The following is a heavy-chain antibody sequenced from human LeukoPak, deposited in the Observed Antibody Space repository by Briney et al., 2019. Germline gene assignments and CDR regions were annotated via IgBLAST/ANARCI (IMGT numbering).Heavy chain of an antibody. J-gene: IGHJ5*02. V-gene: IGHV3-48*01. CDR3: AKGEYCSGGTCYFPNLSIWFDP. CDR2: ISSSSSTI. CDR1: GFTFSTNS. D-gene: IGHD2-15*01. Sequence: GGSLRLSCAASGFTFSTNSMNWVRQAPGKGLEWVSYISSSSSTIYYADSVKGRFTISRDNAKDSLYLQMNSLRAEDTAVHYCAKGEYCSGGTCYFPNLSIWFDPWGQGTLVTVSS.